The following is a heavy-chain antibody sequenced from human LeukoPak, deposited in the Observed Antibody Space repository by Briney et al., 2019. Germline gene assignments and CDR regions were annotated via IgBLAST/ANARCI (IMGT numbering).Heavy chain of an antibody. CDR1: GFTFNTYI. Sequence: GGSLRLSCAASGFTFNTYIMNWVRQAPGKGLEWVSSISSSSSYIYYADSVKGRFTISRDNAKNSLYLQMNSLRAEDTAVYYCARGDCSGGSCYSDYFDYWGQGTLVTVSS. CDR3: ARGDCSGGSCYSDYFDY. CDR2: ISSSSSYI. J-gene: IGHJ4*02. V-gene: IGHV3-21*01. D-gene: IGHD2-15*01.